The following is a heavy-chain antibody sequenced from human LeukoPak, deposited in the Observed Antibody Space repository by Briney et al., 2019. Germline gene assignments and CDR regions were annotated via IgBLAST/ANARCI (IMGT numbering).Heavy chain of an antibody. CDR3: PRVIMVRGLGHFDY. CDR1: GGSVSSSGYY. CDR2: IYYSGST. Sequence: SETLSLTSSVSGGSVSSSGYYWGWIRQPPGKGLEWIGIIYYSGSTYYNPSLKRRVTISVDTSKNQFSLKLSSVTAADTAVYYCPRVIMVRGLGHFDYWGQGTLVTVSS. V-gene: IGHV4-39*07. J-gene: IGHJ4*02. D-gene: IGHD3-10*01.